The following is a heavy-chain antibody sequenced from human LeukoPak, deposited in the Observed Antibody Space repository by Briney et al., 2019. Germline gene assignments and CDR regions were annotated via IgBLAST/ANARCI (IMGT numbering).Heavy chain of an antibody. V-gene: IGHV3-30*18. CDR1: GFTFSSYG. J-gene: IGHJ6*02. Sequence: GRSLRLSCAASGFTFSSYGMHWVRQAPGKGLEWVAVISYDGSNKYYADSAKGRFTISRDNSKNTLYLQMNSLRAEDTAEYYCAKDLPAATIYYYYGMDVWGQGTTATVSS. CDR2: ISYDGSNK. CDR3: AKDLPAATIYYYYGMDV. D-gene: IGHD2-2*01.